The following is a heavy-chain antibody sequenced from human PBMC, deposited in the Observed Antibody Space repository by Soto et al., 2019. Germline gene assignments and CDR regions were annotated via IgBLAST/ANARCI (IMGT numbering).Heavy chain of an antibody. CDR3: ARTTIAGIRGYFDY. Sequence: GESPKISCQGSGYSFSTSWIGWVRQMPGKGLEWMGIIYPGDSDTRYSPSFQGQVTISADKSISTAFLQWSSLKASDTATYYCARTTIAGIRGYFDYWGQGTLVTVSS. CDR1: GYSFSTSW. J-gene: IGHJ4*02. CDR2: IYPGDSDT. D-gene: IGHD2-21*01. V-gene: IGHV5-51*01.